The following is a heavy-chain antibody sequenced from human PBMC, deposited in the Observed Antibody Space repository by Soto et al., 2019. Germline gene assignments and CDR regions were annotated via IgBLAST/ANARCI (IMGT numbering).Heavy chain of an antibody. D-gene: IGHD6-13*01. CDR3: ARVLVREAFDI. CDR2: TYYRSKWYN. J-gene: IGHJ3*02. CDR1: GGSVSSNSAA. V-gene: IGHV6-1*01. Sequence: SQTLPLTCASSGGSVSSNSAACNWIRPSPSRGLEWLGRTYYRSKWYNDYAVSVKSRITINPDTSKNQFSLQLNSVTPEDTAVYYCARVLVREAFDIWGQGTMVTVSS.